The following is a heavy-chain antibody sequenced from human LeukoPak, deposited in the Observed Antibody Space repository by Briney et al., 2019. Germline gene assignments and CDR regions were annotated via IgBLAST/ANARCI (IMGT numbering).Heavy chain of an antibody. D-gene: IGHD6-13*01. CDR3: AREGVGQQRSVGDAFDI. CDR1: GYNFLSYG. Sequence: ASVKVSCKASGYNFLSYGISWVRQAPGKGLEWMGWISTYSEKPKYPLKLQGRVTMTTDTSTSTAYMELRSLRSDDTAVYYCAREGVGQQRSVGDAFDIWGQGTMVTVSS. V-gene: IGHV1-18*01. CDR2: ISTYSEKP. J-gene: IGHJ3*02.